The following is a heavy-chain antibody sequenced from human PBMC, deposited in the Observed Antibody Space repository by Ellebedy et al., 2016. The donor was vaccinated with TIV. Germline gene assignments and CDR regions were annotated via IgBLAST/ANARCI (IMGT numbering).Heavy chain of an antibody. CDR1: GGSISSYY. V-gene: IGHV4-59*01. Sequence: SETLSLTXTVSGGSISSYYWSWIRQPPGKGLEWIGYIYYSGSTNYNPSLKSRVTISVDTSKNQFSLKLSSVTAADTAVYYCARESHLGEDDAFDIWGQGTMVTVSS. CDR3: ARESHLGEDDAFDI. CDR2: IYYSGST. J-gene: IGHJ3*02. D-gene: IGHD3-16*01.